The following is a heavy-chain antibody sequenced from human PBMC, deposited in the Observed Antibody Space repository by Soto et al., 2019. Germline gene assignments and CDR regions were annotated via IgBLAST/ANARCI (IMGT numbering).Heavy chain of an antibody. CDR2: ISGSNSYT. J-gene: IGHJ3*02. CDR1: GFTFSDYY. D-gene: IGHD3-10*02. CDR3: ARHVHDAFDI. Sequence: QVQLVESGGGLVKPGGSLRLSCAASGFTFSDYYMSWIRQAPGKGLEWVSYISGSNSYTNYADSVKGRFTISRDNAKNALYLQMNSLRAEDTAVYYCARHVHDAFDIWGQGTMVTVSS. V-gene: IGHV3-11*05.